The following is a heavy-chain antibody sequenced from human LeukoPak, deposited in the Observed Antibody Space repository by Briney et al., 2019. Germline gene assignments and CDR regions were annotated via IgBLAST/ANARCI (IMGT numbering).Heavy chain of an antibody. CDR3: ARHGRYFDWPRRWFDP. CDR1: GGSISSYY. CDR2: IYYSGST. D-gene: IGHD3-9*01. V-gene: IGHV4-59*08. Sequence: PSETLSLTCTVSGGSISSYYWSWIRQPPGKGLEWIGYIYYSGSTNYNPSLKSRVTISVDTSKNQFSLKLSSVTAADTAVYYCARHGRYFDWPRRWFDPWGQGTLVTVSS. J-gene: IGHJ5*02.